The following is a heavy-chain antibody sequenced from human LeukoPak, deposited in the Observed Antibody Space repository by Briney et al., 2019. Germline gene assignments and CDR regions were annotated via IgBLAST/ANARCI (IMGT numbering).Heavy chain of an antibody. CDR1: GFIFSSDY. CDR3: ARHDWFDP. CDR2: IYSGGST. J-gene: IGHJ5*02. V-gene: IGHV3-53*01. Sequence: GGSPRLSRAVSGFIFSSDYISLGRQAPGEGLEWVSTIYSGGSTYYADSVKGRFTISRDNSKNTLYLQMNSLRAEDTAVYYCARHDWFDPWGRGTLVTVSS.